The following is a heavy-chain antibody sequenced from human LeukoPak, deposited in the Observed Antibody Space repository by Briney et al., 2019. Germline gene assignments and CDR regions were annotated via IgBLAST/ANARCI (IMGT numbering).Heavy chain of an antibody. CDR2: INHSGST. V-gene: IGHV4-34*01. CDR1: GGSFSGYY. Sequence: SETLSLTCAVYGGSFSGYYWSWIRQPPGKGLEWIGEINHSGSTNHNPSLKSRVTISVGTSKNQFSLKLSSVTAADTAVYYCARSAGTVDYWGQGTLVTVSS. D-gene: IGHD1-14*01. J-gene: IGHJ4*02. CDR3: ARSAGTVDY.